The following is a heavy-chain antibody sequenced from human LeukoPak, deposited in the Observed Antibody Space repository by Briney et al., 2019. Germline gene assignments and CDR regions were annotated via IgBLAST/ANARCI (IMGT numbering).Heavy chain of an antibody. Sequence: ASVKVSCKASEYTFTGYYMHWVRQAPGQGLEWMGWINPSSGDTNYAQQFQGRVTMTRDTSISTAYMELKRLRSDDTAVYYCARDPNCSSPSCHDIDYYYYMDVWGKGTTVTVSS. CDR1: EYTFTGYY. V-gene: IGHV1-2*02. D-gene: IGHD2-2*01. CDR2: INPSSGDT. J-gene: IGHJ6*03. CDR3: ARDPNCSSPSCHDIDYYYYMDV.